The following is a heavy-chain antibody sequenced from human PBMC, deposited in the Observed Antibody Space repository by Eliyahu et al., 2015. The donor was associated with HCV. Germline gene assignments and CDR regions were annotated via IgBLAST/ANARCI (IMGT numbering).Heavy chain of an antibody. CDR3: ARVKLRPRRITMVRTDAFDI. CDR1: GGSFSGYY. D-gene: IGHD3-10*01. V-gene: IGHV4-34*01. CDR2: INHSGST. Sequence: QVQLQQWGAGLLKPSETLSLTCAVYGGSFSGYYWSWIRQPPGKGLEWIGEINHSGSTNYNPSLKSRVTISVDTSKNQFSLKLSSVTAADTAVYYCARVKLRPRRITMVRTDAFDIWGQGTMVTVSS. J-gene: IGHJ3*02.